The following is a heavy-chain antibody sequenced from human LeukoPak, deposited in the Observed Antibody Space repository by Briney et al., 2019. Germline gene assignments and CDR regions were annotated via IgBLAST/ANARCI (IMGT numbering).Heavy chain of an antibody. V-gene: IGHV4-34*01. CDR3: ARGRNFDRLGY. Sequence: SETLSLTCAVYGGSFSGYYWSWIRQPPGKGLEWIGEINHSGSTNYNPSLKSRVTISVDTSKNQFSLKLSSVTAAGTAVYYCARGRNFDRLGYWGQGTLVTVSS. CDR2: INHSGST. CDR1: GGSFSGYY. D-gene: IGHD3-9*01. J-gene: IGHJ4*02.